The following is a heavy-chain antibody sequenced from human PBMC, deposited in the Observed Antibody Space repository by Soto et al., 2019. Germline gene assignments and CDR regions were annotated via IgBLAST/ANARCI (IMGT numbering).Heavy chain of an antibody. CDR2: SYHSGST. V-gene: IGHV4-38-2*02. D-gene: IGHD1-7*01. CDR1: GYSISSGYY. J-gene: IGHJ6*02. Sequence: PSETLSLTCAVSGYSISSGYYWGWIRPPPGKGLEWIGSSYHSGSTYYNPSLKSRVTISVDTTKNQYSLKLSSVTAADTAVYYCARDGITGTTDYYGMDVWGQGTRVTVSS. CDR3: ARDGITGTTDYYGMDV.